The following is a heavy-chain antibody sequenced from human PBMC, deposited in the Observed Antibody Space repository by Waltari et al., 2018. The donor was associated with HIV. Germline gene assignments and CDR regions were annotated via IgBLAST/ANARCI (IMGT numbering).Heavy chain of an antibody. CDR2: ISWNSGSI. CDR1: GFTFDDYA. CDR3: AKGPFDY. Sequence: EVQLVESGGGLVKPGRSLRISWSASGFTFDDYAMHWVRQAPGKGLEWVAGISWNSGSIGYEDSVKGRFTISRDNAKNSVYLEMNSLRTEDTALYYCAKGPFDYWGQGTLVTVSS. J-gene: IGHJ4*02. V-gene: IGHV3-9*01.